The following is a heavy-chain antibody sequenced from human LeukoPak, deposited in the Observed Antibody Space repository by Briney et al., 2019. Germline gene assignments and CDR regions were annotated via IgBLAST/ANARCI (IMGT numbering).Heavy chain of an antibody. J-gene: IGHJ4*02. CDR1: GFTFSNYW. V-gene: IGHV3-74*01. CDR3: ARGVYEEDVNY. D-gene: IGHD2-8*01. Sequence: GGSLRLSCAASGFTFSNYWMHWVRQAPGKGLVWVSRLSSDGRDPSYADSVKGRFTISRDNAKNTLYMQMDSLRAEDTAVYYCARGVYEEDVNYWGQGTLVTVSS. CDR2: LSSDGRDP.